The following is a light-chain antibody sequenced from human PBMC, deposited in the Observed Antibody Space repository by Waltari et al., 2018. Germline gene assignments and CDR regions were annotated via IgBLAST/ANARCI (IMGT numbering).Light chain of an antibody. CDR1: SSDVGNYNL. Sequence: QSGLTQPASVSGSPGQSITISCTGTSSDVGNYNLVSWYQQYPGKAPKLMVYEVTKRASGVSDRFSGSKSGNTASLTIYGLQSEDEADCYCCSYAGFGIYVFGTGTKVTVL. CDR2: EVT. CDR3: CSYAGFGIYV. J-gene: IGLJ1*01. V-gene: IGLV2-23*02.